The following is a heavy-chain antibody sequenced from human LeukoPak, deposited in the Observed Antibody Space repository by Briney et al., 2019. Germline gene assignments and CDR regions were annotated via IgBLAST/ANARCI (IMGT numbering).Heavy chain of an antibody. D-gene: IGHD5-12*01. CDR2: IYYSGST. CDR1: GGSFSGYY. CDR3: ARVDPTLDAFDI. Sequence: SETLSLTCAVYGGSFSGYYWSWIRQPPGKGLEWIGYIYYSGSTNYNPSLKSRVTISVDTSKNQFSLKLSSVTAADTAVYYCARVDPTLDAFDIWGQETMVTVSS. J-gene: IGHJ3*02. V-gene: IGHV4-59*08.